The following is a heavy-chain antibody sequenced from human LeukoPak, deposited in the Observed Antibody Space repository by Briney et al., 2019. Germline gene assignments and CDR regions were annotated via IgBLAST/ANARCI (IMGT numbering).Heavy chain of an antibody. CDR3: AREVVVAAHNWFDP. V-gene: IGHV3-64*01. CDR2: ISSNGGST. CDR1: GFTFSSYA. Sequence: GGSLRLSCAASGFTFSSYAMHWVRQAPGKGLEYVSAISSNGGSTYYASSVKGRFTISRDNSKNTLYLQMGSLRAEDMAVYYCAREVVVAAHNWFDPWGQGTLVTVSS. D-gene: IGHD2-15*01. J-gene: IGHJ5*02.